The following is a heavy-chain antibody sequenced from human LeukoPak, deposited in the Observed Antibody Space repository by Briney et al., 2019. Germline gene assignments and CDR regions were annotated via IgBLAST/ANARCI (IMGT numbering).Heavy chain of an antibody. CDR2: IKQDGSEK. V-gene: IGHV3-7*01. D-gene: IGHD1-14*01. J-gene: IGHJ1*01. CDR1: GFTFSSYW. CDR3: ARVEGPGEAGN. Sequence: PGGSLRLSCPASGFTFSSYWRSWVRQAPGKGLAWVANIKQDGSEKYYVDSVKGGFTISRDNAKNSLYLQMNSLRSEDTDVYYCARVEGPGEAGNWGQGTMVTVSS.